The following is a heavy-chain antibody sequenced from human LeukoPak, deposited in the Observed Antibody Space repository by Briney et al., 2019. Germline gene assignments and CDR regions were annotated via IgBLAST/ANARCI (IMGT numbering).Heavy chain of an antibody. CDR3: AREGNTATLDY. Sequence: GESLRLSCAASGFTFSSYSMNWVRQAPGKGLEWVSSISSSSSYIYYADSVKGRFTISRDNAKNSLYLQMNSLRAEDTAVYYCAREGNTATLDYWGQGTLVTVSS. V-gene: IGHV3-21*01. CDR2: ISSSSSYI. CDR1: GFTFSSYS. J-gene: IGHJ4*02. D-gene: IGHD5-18*01.